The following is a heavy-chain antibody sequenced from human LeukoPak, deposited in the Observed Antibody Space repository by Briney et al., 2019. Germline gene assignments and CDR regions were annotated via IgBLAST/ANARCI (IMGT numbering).Heavy chain of an antibody. V-gene: IGHV4-39*07. D-gene: IGHD1-26*01. J-gene: IGHJ4*02. Sequence: SETLSLTCTVSSGSISNSSYYWGWIRQPQGKGLEWFGSIYYRGSTYYNPSLKSRVTISVDTANSQFSLKLSSVTAADTAVYYCARGRVVGAPSPPAWWGQGTLVTVSS. CDR2: IYYRGST. CDR3: ARGRVVGAPSPPAW. CDR1: SGSISNSSYY.